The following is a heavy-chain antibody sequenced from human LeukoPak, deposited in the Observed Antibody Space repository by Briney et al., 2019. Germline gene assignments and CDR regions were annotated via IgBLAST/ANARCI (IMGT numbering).Heavy chain of an antibody. Sequence: GGSLRLSCAASGFTFSDYYMSWIRQAPGKGLEWVSYISSSGSTIYYADSVKGRFTISRDNAKNSLYLQMGSLRAEDMAVYYCARGGAWALTQPPYFDYWGQGTLVTVSS. CDR2: ISSSGSTI. V-gene: IGHV3-11*04. CDR3: ARGGAWALTQPPYFDY. J-gene: IGHJ4*02. CDR1: GFTFSDYY. D-gene: IGHD1-26*01.